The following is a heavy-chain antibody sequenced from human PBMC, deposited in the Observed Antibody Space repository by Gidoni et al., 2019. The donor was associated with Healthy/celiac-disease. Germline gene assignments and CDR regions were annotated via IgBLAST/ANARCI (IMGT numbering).Heavy chain of an antibody. CDR2: IYCSGST. D-gene: IGHD3-16*01. J-gene: IGHJ4*02. V-gene: IGHV4-39*01. Sequence: QLQLQESGPGLVKPSETLSLTCTVSGGSISSSSYYWGWIRQPPGKGLAWIGSIYCSGSTYYNPSLKSRVTISVDTSKNQFSLKLSSVTAADTAVYYCARRVRGSYYVDYWGQGTLVTVSS. CDR1: GGSISSSSYY. CDR3: ARRVRGSYYVDY.